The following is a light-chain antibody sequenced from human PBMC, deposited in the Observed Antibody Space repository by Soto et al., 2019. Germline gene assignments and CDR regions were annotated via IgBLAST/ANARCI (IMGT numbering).Light chain of an antibody. CDR1: QSISNW. V-gene: IGKV1-5*01. J-gene: IGKJ2*01. CDR3: QQYNSYSLF. Sequence: DIQMTQSPSTLSASVGDRVTITCRASQSISNWLAWYQQKPGKAPKLLIYAASSLESGVPSRFSGCGSCTEFNSTISSLQPDSFATYYCQQYNSYSLFFGQGTKLEIK. CDR2: AAS.